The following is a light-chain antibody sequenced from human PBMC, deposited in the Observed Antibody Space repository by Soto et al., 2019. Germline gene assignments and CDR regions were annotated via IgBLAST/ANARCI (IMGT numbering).Light chain of an antibody. CDR3: QQYGSSPET. CDR1: QSVSSSY. CDR2: GAS. V-gene: IGKV3-20*01. Sequence: EIVLTQSPGTLSLSPGERATLSCRASQSVSSSYLAWYQQKPGQAPRLLIYGASRRATDIPDRFSGSGSETDFTLTISRLEPEDFAVYYFQQYGSSPETFGHGTKVEIK. J-gene: IGKJ1*01.